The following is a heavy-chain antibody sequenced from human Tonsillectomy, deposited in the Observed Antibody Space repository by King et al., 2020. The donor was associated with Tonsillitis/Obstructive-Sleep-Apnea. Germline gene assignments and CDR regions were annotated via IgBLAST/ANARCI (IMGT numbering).Heavy chain of an antibody. CDR2: IKSKIDDGTT. CDR3: TRDRIQALVLGYYFYMAF. V-gene: IGHV3-15*01. Sequence: QLVQSGGGLVKAGGSLRLSCAASGFTFSNAWMSWVRQAPGKGLEWVGRIKSKIDDGTTDYAAPVKGRFTITRDDSKKKLYLQINSLKSEDTAVYYCTRDRIQALVLGYYFYMAFWGKGTSVTVSS. J-gene: IGHJ6*03. CDR1: GFTFSNAW. D-gene: IGHD6-6*01.